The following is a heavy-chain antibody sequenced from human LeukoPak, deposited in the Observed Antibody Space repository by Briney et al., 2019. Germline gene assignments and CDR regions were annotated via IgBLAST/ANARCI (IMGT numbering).Heavy chain of an antibody. CDR3: ARYIESSGWPYFDY. D-gene: IGHD6-19*01. J-gene: IGHJ4*02. Sequence: SAKVSCKASGGTLSSHAIRWGRPDPRQRLEWMGRILPISLTANYPHKLPSRVPPTTDESTSTAYMELSSLRSKDTAVYYCARYIESSGWPYFDYWGQGILVTVSS. CDR2: ILPISLTA. V-gene: IGHV1-69*05. CDR1: GGTLSSHA.